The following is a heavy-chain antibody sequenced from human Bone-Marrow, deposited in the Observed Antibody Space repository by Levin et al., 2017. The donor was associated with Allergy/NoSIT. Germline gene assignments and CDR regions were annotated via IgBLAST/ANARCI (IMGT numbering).Heavy chain of an antibody. Sequence: PSETLSLTCTVSGDSVRSGGYYWSWIRQPPGKGLEWIGYIYSSGSANYNPSLKSRVTMSVDTSKNQFSLKLNSVTAADTAVYYCARAVPGRYPDYWGQGTLVTVSS. D-gene: IGHD3-10*01. CDR2: IYSSGSA. CDR3: ARAVPGRYPDY. CDR1: GDSVRSGGYY. J-gene: IGHJ4*02. V-gene: IGHV4-61*08.